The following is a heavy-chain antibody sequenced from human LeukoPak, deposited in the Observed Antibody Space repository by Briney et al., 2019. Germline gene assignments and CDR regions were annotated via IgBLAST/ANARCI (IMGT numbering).Heavy chain of an antibody. J-gene: IGHJ4*02. CDR2: ISSSGSTI. Sequence: PGGSLRLSCAASGFTFSDYYMSWIRQAPGKGLEWVSYISSSGSTIYYADSVKGRFTISRDNAKNSLYLQMNSLRAEDTAVYYCTTEWGYYSSSYYYFDYWGQGTLVTVSS. CDR1: GFTFSDYY. CDR3: TTEWGYYSSSYYYFDY. V-gene: IGHV3-11*01. D-gene: IGHD6-13*01.